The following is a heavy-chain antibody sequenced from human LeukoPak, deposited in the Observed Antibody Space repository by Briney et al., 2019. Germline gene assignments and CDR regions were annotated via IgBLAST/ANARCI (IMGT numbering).Heavy chain of an antibody. D-gene: IGHD4-17*01. J-gene: IGHJ6*02. CDR2: IWYDGSNK. V-gene: IGHV3-33*06. Sequence: PGRSLRLSCAASGFTFSSYGMHWVRQAPGKGLEWVAVIWYDGSNKYYADSVKGRFTISRDNSKNTLYLQMNSLRAEDTAVYYCAKEGDGDPRMDVWGQGTTVTVSS. CDR1: GFTFSSYG. CDR3: AKEGDGDPRMDV.